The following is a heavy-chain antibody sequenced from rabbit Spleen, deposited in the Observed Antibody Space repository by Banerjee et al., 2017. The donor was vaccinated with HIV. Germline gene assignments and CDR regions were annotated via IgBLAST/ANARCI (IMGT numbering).Heavy chain of an antibody. V-gene: IGHV1S40*01. CDR1: GFSFSSSYY. CDR3: ARAPGSAPSDYALGRLDL. Sequence: QSLEESGGDLVKPGASLTLTCTASGFSFSSSYYMCWVRQAPGKGLEWIGCIVTGSGTTYYASWAKGRFTISKTSSTTVTLQMTSLTAADTATYFCARAPGSAPSDYALGRLDLWGPGTLVTVS. D-gene: IGHD3-1*01. J-gene: IGHJ3*01. CDR2: IVTGSGTT.